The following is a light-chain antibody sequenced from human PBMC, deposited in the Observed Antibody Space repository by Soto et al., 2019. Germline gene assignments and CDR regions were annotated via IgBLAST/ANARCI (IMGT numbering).Light chain of an antibody. CDR3: QQSYSTPFP. V-gene: IGKV1-39*01. CDR1: QSISSY. CDR2: GAS. J-gene: IGKJ3*01. Sequence: DIQMTQSPSSLSASVGDRVTITCRASQSISSYLNWYQQKPGKAPKFLIYGASSLQSGVPSRFSGSGSGTDFTLTISSLKPEDFATYYCQQSYSTPFPFGPGTKVDIK.